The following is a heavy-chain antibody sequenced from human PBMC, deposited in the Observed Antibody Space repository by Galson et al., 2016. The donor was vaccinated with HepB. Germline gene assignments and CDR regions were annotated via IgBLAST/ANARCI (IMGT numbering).Heavy chain of an antibody. CDR3: ASQGSGSSNWFGP. J-gene: IGHJ5*02. D-gene: IGHD6-19*01. Sequence: SETLSLTCAVYDGPLSGYYWTWIRQPPGQGLEWIGEIYHSGTTNYSPSLKSQVTISVDTSKNQFSLKLTSVTAADTAVYYCASQGSGSSNWFGPWGRGTLVTVSS. CDR1: DGPLSGYY. V-gene: IGHV4-34*01. CDR2: IYHSGTT.